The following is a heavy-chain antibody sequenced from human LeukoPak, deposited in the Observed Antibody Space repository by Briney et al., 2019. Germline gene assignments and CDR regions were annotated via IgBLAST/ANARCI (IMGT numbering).Heavy chain of an antibody. J-gene: IGHJ3*02. CDR2: ISYDGSNK. D-gene: IGHD2-21*01. CDR1: GFTFSSYA. V-gene: IGHV3-30-3*01. Sequence: GGSLRLSCAASGFTFSSYAMHWVRQAPGKGLEWVAVISYDGSNKYYADSVKGRFTISRDNSKNTLYLQMNSLRAEDTAVYYCARGNIFGVIGNAGNDDAFDIWGQGTMVTVSS. CDR3: ARGNIFGVIGNAGNDDAFDI.